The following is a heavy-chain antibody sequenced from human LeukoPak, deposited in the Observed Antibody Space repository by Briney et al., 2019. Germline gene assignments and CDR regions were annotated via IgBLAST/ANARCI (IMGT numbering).Heavy chain of an antibody. J-gene: IGHJ3*02. Sequence: GGSLRLSCAASGFTFSSYAMSWVRQAPGKGLEWVSAISGSGGSTYYADSVKGRFTISRDNAKKSLYLQMHSLRAEDTAVYYCARDSHKFDSSGYYPDAFDIWGQGTMVTVSS. V-gene: IGHV3-23*01. CDR2: ISGSGGST. CDR1: GFTFSSYA. D-gene: IGHD3-22*01. CDR3: ARDSHKFDSSGYYPDAFDI.